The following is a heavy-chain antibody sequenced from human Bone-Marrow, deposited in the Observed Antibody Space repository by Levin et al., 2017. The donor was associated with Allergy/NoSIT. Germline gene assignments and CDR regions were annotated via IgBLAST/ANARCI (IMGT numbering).Heavy chain of an antibody. CDR1: GYDITSYW. Sequence: GGSLRLSCQGSGYDITSYWIAWVRQMPGKGLEWVGIIYPGDSDTRYNPSYEGQVTISADKSINTAYLQWSSLKASDTAMYYCATSRSGNYNWFDPWGQGTLVTVSS. CDR3: ATSRSGNYNWFDP. D-gene: IGHD6-19*01. J-gene: IGHJ5*02. V-gene: IGHV5-51*01. CDR2: IYPGDSDT.